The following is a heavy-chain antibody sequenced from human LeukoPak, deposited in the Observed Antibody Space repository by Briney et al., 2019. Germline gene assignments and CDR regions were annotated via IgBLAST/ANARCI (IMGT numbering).Heavy chain of an antibody. CDR1: GYIFTTYW. CDR2: IYPGDSDP. Sequence: GESLKISCKGSGYIFTTYWIGWVRQMPGKGLEWMGIIYPGDSDPRYSPSFQGQVTISADKSISTAYLQWSNLKASDSAMYYCVRHGLGSSWFGFDYWGQGTLVTVSS. J-gene: IGHJ4*02. V-gene: IGHV5-51*01. CDR3: VRHGLGSSWFGFDY. D-gene: IGHD6-13*01.